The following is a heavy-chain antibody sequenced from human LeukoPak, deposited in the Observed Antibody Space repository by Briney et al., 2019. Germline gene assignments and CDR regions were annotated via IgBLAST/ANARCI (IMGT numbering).Heavy chain of an antibody. D-gene: IGHD3-22*01. V-gene: IGHV3-23*01. CDR1: GFTFSSCA. J-gene: IGHJ4*02. CDR2: ISGSGGSI. Sequence: GGSLRLSCTASGFTFSSCAMTWVRQAPGKGLQWVSTISGSGGSIYYADSVKGRFTISRDNSKNTLYLQMNSLRAEDTAVYYCAKPYYDSSGVTHYFDYWGQGTLVTVSS. CDR3: AKPYYDSSGVTHYFDY.